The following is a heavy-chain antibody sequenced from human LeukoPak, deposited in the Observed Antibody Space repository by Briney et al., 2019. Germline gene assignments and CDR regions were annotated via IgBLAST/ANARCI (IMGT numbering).Heavy chain of an antibody. CDR2: IVVGSGNT. J-gene: IGHJ3*02. CDR1: GFTFTSSA. Sequence: ASVKDSCKASGFTFTSSAMQWVRQARGQRLEWIGWIVVGSGNTNYAQKFQERVTITRDMSTSTAYMELSSLRSEDTAVYYCAFARRNPDAFDIWGQGTMVTVSS. CDR3: AFARRNPDAFDI. D-gene: IGHD6-6*01. V-gene: IGHV1-58*02.